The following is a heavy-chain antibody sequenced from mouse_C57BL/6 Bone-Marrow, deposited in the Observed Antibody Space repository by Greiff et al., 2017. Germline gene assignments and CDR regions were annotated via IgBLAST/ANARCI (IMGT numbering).Heavy chain of an antibody. V-gene: IGHV5-4*01. J-gene: IGHJ4*01. CDR2: ISDGGSYT. CDR1: GFTFSSYA. Sequence: EVQGVESGGGLVKPGGSLKLSCAASGFTFSSYAMSWVRRTPEKRLGWVATISDGGSYTYYPDNVKGRFTISRDNAKNNLYLQMSHLKSEDTAMYYCAREEYAMDYWGQGTSVTVSS. CDR3: AREEYAMDY.